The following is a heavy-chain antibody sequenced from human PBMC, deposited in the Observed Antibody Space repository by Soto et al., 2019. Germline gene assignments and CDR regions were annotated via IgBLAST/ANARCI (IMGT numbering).Heavy chain of an antibody. Sequence: EVQLLESGGGLVQPGGSLRLSCAASGFTFSSYAMSWVRQAPGKGLEWVSALSGSGGSTYYADSVKGRFTISRDNAKNALYLQMNSLRAEDTAVYDCAKDRQWLPLDDWGQGTLVTVS. V-gene: IGHV3-23*01. CDR3: AKDRQWLPLDD. D-gene: IGHD6-19*01. CDR1: GFTFSSYA. J-gene: IGHJ4*02. CDR2: LSGSGGST.